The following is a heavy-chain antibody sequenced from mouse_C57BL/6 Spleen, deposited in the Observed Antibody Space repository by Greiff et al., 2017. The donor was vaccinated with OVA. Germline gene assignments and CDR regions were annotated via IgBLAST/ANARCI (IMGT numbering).Heavy chain of an antibody. D-gene: IGHD3-1*01. J-gene: IGHJ1*03. V-gene: IGHV2-2*01. CDR1: GFSLTSYG. Sequence: VKLQESGPGLVQPSQSLSITCTVSGFSLTSYGVHWVRQSPGKGLEWLGVIWSGGSTDYNAAFISRLSISKDNSKSQVFFKMNSLQADDTAIYYCARNPNSHSHWYFDVWGTGTTVTVSS. CDR2: IWSGGST. CDR3: ARNPNSHSHWYFDV.